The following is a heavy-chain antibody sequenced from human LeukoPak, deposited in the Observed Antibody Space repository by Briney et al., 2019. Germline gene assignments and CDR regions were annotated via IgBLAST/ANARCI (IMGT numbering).Heavy chain of an antibody. CDR3: ARGPGGYFYDILTGYYADAFDI. V-gene: IGHV3-21*01. J-gene: IGHJ3*02. Sequence: GGSLRLSCAASGFTFSDYTMTWVRQAPGKGLEWVASISSDSSYIDYADSVKGRFTISRDNAKNSLYLQMNSLRAEDTAVYYCARGPGGYFYDILTGYYADAFDIWGQGTMVTVSS. D-gene: IGHD3-9*01. CDR2: ISSDSSYI. CDR1: GFTFSDYT.